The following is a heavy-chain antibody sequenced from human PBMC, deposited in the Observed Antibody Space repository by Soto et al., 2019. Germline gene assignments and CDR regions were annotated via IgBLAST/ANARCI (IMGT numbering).Heavy chain of an antibody. D-gene: IGHD2-15*01. CDR3: ARGHCTGGSCYRWFDP. CDR2: IYYTGTT. J-gene: IGHJ5*02. CDR1: GGSVSSGSYY. Sequence: SETLSLTCTVSGGSVSSGSYYWTWIRQPPGKGLEWIGYIYYTGTTNYNSSLKSRVTISVDTSKNQFSLKLSSVTAADTAVYYCARGHCTGGSCYRWFDPWGQGTLVTVS. V-gene: IGHV4-61*01.